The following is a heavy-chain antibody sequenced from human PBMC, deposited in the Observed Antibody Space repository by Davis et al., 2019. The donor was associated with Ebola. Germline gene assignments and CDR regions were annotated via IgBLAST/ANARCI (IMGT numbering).Heavy chain of an antibody. CDR1: GGSIRNSNYY. D-gene: IGHD6-6*01. Sequence: SETLSLTCSVSGGSIRNSNYYCGWVRQPPGTGLEWIGSIFYTGTTYFNPSLGSRVAVSVDTSKNQFSLRLNSVTAADTAVYYCARGRIAARPVSEWFDPWGQGTLVTVSS. CDR2: IFYTGTT. V-gene: IGHV4-39*01. J-gene: IGHJ5*02. CDR3: ARGRIAARPVSEWFDP.